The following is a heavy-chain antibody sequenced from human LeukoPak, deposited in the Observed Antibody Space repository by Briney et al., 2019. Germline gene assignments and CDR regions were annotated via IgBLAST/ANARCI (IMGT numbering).Heavy chain of an antibody. D-gene: IGHD6-19*01. CDR2: IKQDGSEK. Sequence: GRSMRLSCAAAGFTFSSYWMSWVRQAPGKGLEWVANIKQDGSEKYYVDSVKGRFTISRDNAKNSLYLQMNRRRAEATAVYYCTRDHIAVASFDYGGQGTLVTVSS. V-gene: IGHV3-7*01. CDR3: TRDHIAVASFDY. J-gene: IGHJ4*02. CDR1: GFTFSSYW.